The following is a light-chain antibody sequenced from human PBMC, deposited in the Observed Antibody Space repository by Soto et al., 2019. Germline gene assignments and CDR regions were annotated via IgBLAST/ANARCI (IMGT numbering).Light chain of an antibody. V-gene: IGKV1-17*03. CDR3: LQHNSYPYT. CDR1: QGISTS. J-gene: IGKJ2*01. CDR2: AAS. Sequence: VQMTQSPSAMSASVGDRVTITCRASQGISTSLAWFQLKPGKVPKRLIYAASILQSGVPSRSSGSGSGTEFTLTISSLQPEDFATYHCLQHNSYPYTFGQGTKVDIK.